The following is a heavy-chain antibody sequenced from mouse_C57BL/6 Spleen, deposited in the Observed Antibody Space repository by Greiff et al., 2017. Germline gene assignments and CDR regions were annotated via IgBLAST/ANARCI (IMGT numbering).Heavy chain of an antibody. V-gene: IGHV5-17*01. D-gene: IGHD2-5*01. CDR2: ISSGSSTI. CDR1: GFTFSDYG. CDR3: ARESSNFPFAY. J-gene: IGHJ3*01. Sequence: EVKVVESGGGLVKPGGSLKLSCAASGFTFSDYGMHWVRQAPEKGLEWVAYISSGSSTIYYADTVKGRFTISRDNAKNTLFLQMTSLRSEDTAMYYCARESSNFPFAYWGQGTLVTVSA.